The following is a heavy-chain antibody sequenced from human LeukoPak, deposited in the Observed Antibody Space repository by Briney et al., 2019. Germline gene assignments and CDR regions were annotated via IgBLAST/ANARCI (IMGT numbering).Heavy chain of an antibody. J-gene: IGHJ4*02. CDR1: GYTFTSYG. D-gene: IGHD5-18*01. CDR3: CVDTAMVLFDY. CDR2: ISAYNGNT. V-gene: IGHV1-18*01. Sequence: ASVKVSCKASGYTFTSYGISWVRQAPGQGLEWMGWISAYNGNTNYAQKLQGRVTMTTDTSTRTAYMELRSLRSDDTAVYYCCVDTAMVLFDYWGQGTLVTVSS.